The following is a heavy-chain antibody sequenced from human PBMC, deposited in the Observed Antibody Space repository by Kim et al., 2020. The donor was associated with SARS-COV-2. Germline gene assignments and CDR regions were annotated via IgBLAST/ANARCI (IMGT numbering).Heavy chain of an antibody. V-gene: IGHV3-64D*06. CDR1: GFTFSTYA. J-gene: IGHJ4*02. Sequence: GGSLRLSCSASGFTFSTYAMHWVRQAPGRGLEYVSAISSDGTRPYYADSVKGRFTISRDNSQNTLFLQMSSLRAEDTAVYYCVKRTGAYDGWGQGTLVTVSS. CDR2: ISSDGTRP. CDR3: VKRTGAYDG. D-gene: IGHD3-22*01.